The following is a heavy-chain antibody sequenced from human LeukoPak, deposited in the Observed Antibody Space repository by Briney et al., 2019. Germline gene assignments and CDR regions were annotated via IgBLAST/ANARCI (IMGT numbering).Heavy chain of an antibody. D-gene: IGHD1-26*01. CDR1: GFTFSSYS. Sequence: PGGSLRLSCAASGFTFSSYSMNWVRQAPGKGLEWVSSISSSSSYIYYADSVKGRFTISRGNAKNSLYLQMNSLRAEDTAVYYCARDGGSYPVDWGQGTLVTVSS. J-gene: IGHJ4*02. V-gene: IGHV3-21*01. CDR3: ARDGGSYPVD. CDR2: ISSSSSYI.